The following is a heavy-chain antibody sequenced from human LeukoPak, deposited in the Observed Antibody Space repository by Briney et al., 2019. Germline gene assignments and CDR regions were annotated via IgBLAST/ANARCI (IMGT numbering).Heavy chain of an antibody. CDR3: ARGGYTSASALDY. CDR1: GFTFSSYG. V-gene: IGHV3-33*01. Sequence: GRSLRLSCGASGFTFSSYGRHWVRQAPGKGLEWVAIIWYDGSNKYYTDSVKGRFTISRDNSKNTVYLQMNSLRAEDTAVYYCARGGYTSASALDYWGQGTLVTVSS. CDR2: IWYDGSNK. J-gene: IGHJ4*02. D-gene: IGHD3-16*02.